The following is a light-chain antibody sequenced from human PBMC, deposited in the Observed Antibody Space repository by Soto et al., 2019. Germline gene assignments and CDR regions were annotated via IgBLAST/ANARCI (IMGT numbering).Light chain of an antibody. CDR3: QQYNDWPFT. V-gene: IGKV3-15*01. Sequence: EIVMTQSPATLSVSPGERATLSCRASQSVSSDLAWYQQKPGQAPRLLISGASTRATGIPARFSGSGSGTEFTLTISSLQSEDFAVYFCQQYNDWPFTLGPGTKVDIK. CDR2: GAS. CDR1: QSVSSD. J-gene: IGKJ3*01.